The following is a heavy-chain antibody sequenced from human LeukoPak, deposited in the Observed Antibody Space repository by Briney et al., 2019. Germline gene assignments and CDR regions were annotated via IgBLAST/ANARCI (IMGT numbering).Heavy chain of an antibody. CDR1: GSIFNNYG. CDR2: INNEGGGT. V-gene: IGHV3-23*01. Sequence: GSLRLPCAASGSIFNNYGLIWFRQPPGRGLEGVSAINNEGGGTNYADFVKGRFTISRDNAKNTLFLQMHSLRAEDKAIYYCAKGSSGYFVDLWGQGTLVTVSS. J-gene: IGHJ5*02. D-gene: IGHD3-22*01. CDR3: AKGSSGYFVDL.